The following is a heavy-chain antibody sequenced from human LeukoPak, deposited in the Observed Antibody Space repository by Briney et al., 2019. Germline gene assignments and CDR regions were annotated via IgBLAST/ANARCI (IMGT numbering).Heavy chain of an antibody. D-gene: IGHD2-15*01. Sequence: SETLSLTCAVYGGSFSGYYWSWIRQPPGKGLECMGEINHSGSTNYNPSLKSRVTISVDTSKNQFSLKLSSVTAADTAVYYCARHRCSGGSCYPMNWFDPWGQGTLVTVSS. J-gene: IGHJ5*02. CDR3: ARHRCSGGSCYPMNWFDP. V-gene: IGHV4-34*01. CDR2: INHSGST. CDR1: GGSFSGYY.